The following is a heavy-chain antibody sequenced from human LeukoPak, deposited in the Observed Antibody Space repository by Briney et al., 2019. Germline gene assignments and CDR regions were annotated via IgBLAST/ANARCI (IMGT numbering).Heavy chain of an antibody. CDR3: ARVAGSRWYYFDY. CDR1: GASISSSTCY. J-gene: IGHJ4*02. Sequence: SETLSLTCTVSGASISSSTCYWDWIRQPPGKGLEWMGSIFYSGSTNYKSSLWSRITISIDTSKNQFSLKLNSVTAADTAVYYCARVAGSRWYYFDYWGQGTLVTVSS. CDR2: IFYSGST. V-gene: IGHV4-39*01. D-gene: IGHD4-23*01.